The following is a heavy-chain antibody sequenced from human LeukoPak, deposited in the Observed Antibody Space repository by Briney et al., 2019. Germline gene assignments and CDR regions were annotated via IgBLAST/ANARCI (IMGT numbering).Heavy chain of an antibody. CDR1: GGTFSSYA. V-gene: IGHV1-69*13. Sequence: SVKVSCKDSGGTFSSYAISWVRQAPGQGLEWMGGIIPIFGTANYAQKFQGRVTITADESTSTTYMELSSLRSEDTAVYYCASYSGYDFSLGYWGQGTLVTVSS. CDR2: IIPIFGTA. D-gene: IGHD5-12*01. CDR3: ASYSGYDFSLGY. J-gene: IGHJ4*02.